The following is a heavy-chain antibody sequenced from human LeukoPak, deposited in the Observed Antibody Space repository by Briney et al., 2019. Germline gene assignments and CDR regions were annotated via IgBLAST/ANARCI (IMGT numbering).Heavy chain of an antibody. CDR1: GGTFSSYA. CDR2: IIPIFGTA. CDR3: ARDPVAPVVPAAKAFDI. D-gene: IGHD2-2*01. V-gene: IGHV1-69*13. J-gene: IGHJ3*02. Sequence: SVKVSCKASGGTFSSYAISWVRQAPGQGLEWMGGIIPIFGTANYAQKFQGRVAITADESTSTAYMELSSLISEDTAVYYCARDPVAPVVPAAKAFDIWGQGTMVTVSS.